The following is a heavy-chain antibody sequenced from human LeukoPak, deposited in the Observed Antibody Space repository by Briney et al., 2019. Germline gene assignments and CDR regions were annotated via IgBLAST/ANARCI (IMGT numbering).Heavy chain of an antibody. CDR3: ARVTIFGVVAFDY. D-gene: IGHD3-3*01. Sequence: SETLSLTCTVSGGSISSSSYYWGWIRQPPGKGLEWIGSIYYSGSTHYNPSLKSRVTISVDTSKNQFSLKLSSVTAADTAVYYCARVTIFGVVAFDYWGQGTLVTVSS. J-gene: IGHJ4*02. CDR1: GGSISSSSYY. CDR2: IYYSGST. V-gene: IGHV4-39*01.